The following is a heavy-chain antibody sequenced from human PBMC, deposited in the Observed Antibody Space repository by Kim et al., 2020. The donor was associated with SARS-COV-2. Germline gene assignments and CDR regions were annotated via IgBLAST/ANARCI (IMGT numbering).Heavy chain of an antibody. CDR3: ARDVGTAMVRSHFDY. D-gene: IGHD5-18*01. CDR2: IWYDGSNK. V-gene: IGHV3-33*01. J-gene: IGHJ4*02. CDR1: GFTFSSYG. Sequence: GGSLRLSCAASGFTFSSYGMHWVRQAPGKGLEWVAVIWYDGSNKYYADSVKGRFTISRDNSKNTLYLQMNSLRAEDTAVYYCARDVGTAMVRSHFDYWGQGTLVTVSS.